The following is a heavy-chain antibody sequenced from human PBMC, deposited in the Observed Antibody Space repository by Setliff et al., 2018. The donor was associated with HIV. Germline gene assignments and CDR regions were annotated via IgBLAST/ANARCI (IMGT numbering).Heavy chain of an antibody. V-gene: IGHV7-4-1*02. CDR3: AAMIVNYYYMDV. J-gene: IGHJ6*03. D-gene: IGHD3-22*01. Sequence: ASVKVSCTASGYSFTNYALNWVRQPPGQGLEWMGWINTNTGNPMYAQGYTGRFVFSLDPSVSTAFLQISSLKAEDTAVYYCAAMIVNYYYMDVWGKRTTVTVSS. CDR1: GYSFTNYA. CDR2: INTNTGNP.